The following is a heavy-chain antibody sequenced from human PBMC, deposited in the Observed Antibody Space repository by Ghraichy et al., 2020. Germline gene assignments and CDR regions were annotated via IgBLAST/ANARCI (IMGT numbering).Heavy chain of an antibody. J-gene: IGHJ3*02. CDR2: ISSSSSYI. CDR3: ARTDVWMATIPAGADAFDI. D-gene: IGHD5-24*01. Sequence: LSLTCAASGFTFSSYSMNWVRQAPGKGLEWVSSISSSSSYIYYADSVKGRFTISRDNAKNSLYLQMNSLRAEDTAVYYCARTDVWMATIPAGADAFDIWGQGTMVTVSS. CDR1: GFTFSSYS. V-gene: IGHV3-21*01.